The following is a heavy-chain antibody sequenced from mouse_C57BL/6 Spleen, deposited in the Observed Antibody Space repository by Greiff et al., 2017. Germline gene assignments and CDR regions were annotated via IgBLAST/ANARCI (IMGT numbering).Heavy chain of an antibody. J-gene: IGHJ1*03. CDR2: IRNKANNHAT. V-gene: IGHV6-6*01. Sequence: EVMLVESGGGLVQPGGSMKLSCAASGFTFSDAWMDWVRQSPEKGLEWVAEIRNKANNHATYYAESVKGRFTISRDDSKSSVYLQMNSLRAEDTGIYYCTGGLVLRPWYFDVWGTGTTVTVSS. CDR3: TGGLVLRPWYFDV. D-gene: IGHD1-1*01. CDR1: GFTFSDAW.